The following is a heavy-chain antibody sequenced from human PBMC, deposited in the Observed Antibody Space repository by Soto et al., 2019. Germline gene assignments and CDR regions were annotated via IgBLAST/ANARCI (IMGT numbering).Heavy chain of an antibody. CDR3: ARMLPPVEIFDY. J-gene: IGHJ4*02. V-gene: IGHV5-51*01. Sequence: GESLKISCQGSGYSFTTYWIAWVRQMPGKGLEWMGIIYPGDSDTRYSPSFQGQVTISADKSISTAYLQWSSLKASDTAIYYCARMLPPVEIFDYWGQGALVTVSS. CDR1: GYSFTTYW. D-gene: IGHD2-2*01. CDR2: IYPGDSDT.